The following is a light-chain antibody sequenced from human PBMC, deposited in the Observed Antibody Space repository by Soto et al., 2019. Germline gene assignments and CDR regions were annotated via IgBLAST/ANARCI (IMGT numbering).Light chain of an antibody. CDR2: GAS. Sequence: EIVLTQSPGTLSLSPGEGATLSCRASQSVSSSYLAWYQQSPGQAPRLLTYGASTRATDIPDRFSGSGSGTDFTLTIGRLEPEDFAVYYCQQYGSSPSTFGQGTRLEIK. V-gene: IGKV3-20*01. CDR3: QQYGSSPST. J-gene: IGKJ5*01. CDR1: QSVSSSY.